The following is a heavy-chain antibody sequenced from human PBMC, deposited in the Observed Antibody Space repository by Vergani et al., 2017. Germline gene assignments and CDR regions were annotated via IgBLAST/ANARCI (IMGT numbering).Heavy chain of an antibody. V-gene: IGHV4-38-2*01. CDR1: GQSISSGYY. CDR2: IYYSGTT. J-gene: IGHJ6*02. D-gene: IGHD3-10*01. CDR3: ARVGVVRGVSYYYYYYGMDV. Sequence: QGQLQESGPGLVKPSETLSLTCAVSGQSISSGYYWGWIRQPPRKGLEWIGSIYYSGTTYYNPSLKSRVTISVDTSKNQFSLRLNSVTAADTAVYYCARVGVVRGVSYYYYYYGMDVWGQGTTVTVSS.